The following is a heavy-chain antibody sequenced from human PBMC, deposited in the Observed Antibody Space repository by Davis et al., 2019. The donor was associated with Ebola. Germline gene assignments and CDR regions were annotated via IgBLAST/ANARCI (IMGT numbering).Heavy chain of an antibody. CDR3: ARQIATTTAWFDP. Sequence: PGGSLRLSCIVSGGSLSSHFWTWVRQPAGKGLEWIGRIYSSGSTDYNPSLKSRVTMSVDTSRNQFSLKLSSVTAADTAVYYCARQIATTTAWFDPWGQGTLVTVSS. D-gene: IGHD1-1*01. CDR1: GGSLSSHF. CDR2: IYSSGST. V-gene: IGHV4-4*07. J-gene: IGHJ5*02.